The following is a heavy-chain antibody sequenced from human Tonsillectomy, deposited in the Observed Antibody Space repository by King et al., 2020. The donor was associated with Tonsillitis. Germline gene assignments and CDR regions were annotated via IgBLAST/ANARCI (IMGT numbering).Heavy chain of an antibody. J-gene: IGHJ4*02. V-gene: IGHV3-23*04. CDR1: GLTFSSYA. CDR3: AKDGGYYDSSGYFYD. D-gene: IGHD3-22*01. Sequence: VQLVESGGGLLQPGGSLRLSCAASGLTFSSYAMSWVRQAPGKGLEWVSAISGSGAKTYYADSVKGRFTISSDNSKNTLYLQMNSLRAEDTAVYYCAKDGGYYDSSGYFYDWGQGTLVTVSS. CDR2: ISGSGAKT.